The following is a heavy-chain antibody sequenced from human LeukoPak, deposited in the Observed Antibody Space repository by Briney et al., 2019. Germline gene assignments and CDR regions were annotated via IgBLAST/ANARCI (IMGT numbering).Heavy chain of an antibody. CDR1: GYTFTSYG. V-gene: IGHV1-18*01. Sequence: ASVKVSCKASGYTFTSYGISWLRQAPGHGLEWMGWISAYNGNTNYAKKLQGRVTMTTDTSTSTAYMELRSLRSDDTAVYYCARGGNIVVVPAANYYFDYWGQGTLVTVSS. D-gene: IGHD2-2*01. J-gene: IGHJ4*02. CDR2: ISAYNGNT. CDR3: ARGGNIVVVPAANYYFDY.